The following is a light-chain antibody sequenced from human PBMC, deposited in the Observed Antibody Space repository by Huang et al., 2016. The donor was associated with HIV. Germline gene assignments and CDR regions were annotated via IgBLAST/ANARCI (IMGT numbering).Light chain of an antibody. V-gene: IGKV3-20*01. CDR1: QSLGSSS. CDR2: ATS. CDR3: QRYGSSPPYT. Sequence: EVVLTQSPDTLSLSPGERATFSCRASQSLGSSSLAWYQQKPGKAPRLLIYATSTRPTGIPDRFSGSGSGTDFSLTVTRLEPEDFAVYYCQRYGSSPPYTFGQGTKLEI. J-gene: IGKJ2*01.